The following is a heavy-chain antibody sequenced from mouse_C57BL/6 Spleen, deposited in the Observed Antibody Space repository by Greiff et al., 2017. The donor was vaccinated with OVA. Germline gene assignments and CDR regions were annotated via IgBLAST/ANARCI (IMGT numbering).Heavy chain of an antibody. CDR2: IHPNRGRT. D-gene: IGHD1-1*01. Sequence: VQLQQPGAELVKPGASVQLSCKASGYTFTSYWMHWVKQRPGHGLEWIGMIHPNRGRTHYNEQFKSKATLTVDKSSSTAYMQLSSLTSDDSAVYYCARREYYYGSSPFAYWGQGTLVTVSA. V-gene: IGHV1-64*01. CDR1: GYTFTSYW. CDR3: ARREYYYGSSPFAY. J-gene: IGHJ3*01.